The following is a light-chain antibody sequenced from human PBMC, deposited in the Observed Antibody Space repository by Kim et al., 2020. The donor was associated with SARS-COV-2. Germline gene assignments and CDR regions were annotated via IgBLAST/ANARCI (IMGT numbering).Light chain of an antibody. J-gene: IGKJ1*01. CDR1: QSVSSN. CDR3: QQYSSRT. Sequence: LSVSPGERATLSCRASQSVSSNLAWYQQKPGQAPRLLIYGASTRATGIPARFSGGGSGTEFTLTISSLQSEDFAVYYCQQYSSRTFGQGTKVDIK. V-gene: IGKV3-15*01. CDR2: GAS.